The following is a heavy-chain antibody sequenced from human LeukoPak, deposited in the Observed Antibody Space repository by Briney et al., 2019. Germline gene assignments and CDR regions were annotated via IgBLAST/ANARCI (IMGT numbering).Heavy chain of an antibody. J-gene: IGHJ4*02. D-gene: IGHD6-19*01. CDR3: ASASYSGWLDY. CDR2: ISGSGGST. V-gene: IGHV3-23*01. Sequence: SCKASGGTFSSYAMSWVRQAPGKGLEWVSAISGSGGSTYYADSVKGRFTISRDNSKNTLYLQMNSLRAEDTAVYYCASASYSGWLDYWGQGTLVTVSS. CDR1: GGTFSSYA.